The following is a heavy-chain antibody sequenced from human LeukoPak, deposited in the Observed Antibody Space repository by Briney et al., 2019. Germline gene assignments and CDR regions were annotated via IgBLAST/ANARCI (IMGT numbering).Heavy chain of an antibody. J-gene: IGHJ6*02. Sequence: GASVKVSCKASGYTFTDYYMHWVRQAPGQGLEWMGWINPNSGGTNYAQKFQGRVTMTTDTSISTAYMEVSRLRSHNTAVYYCARVRIGQQLDKYYYYAMDVWGQGTTVTVSS. V-gene: IGHV1-2*02. D-gene: IGHD6-13*01. CDR2: INPNSGGT. CDR3: ARVRIGQQLDKYYYYAMDV. CDR1: GYTFTDYY.